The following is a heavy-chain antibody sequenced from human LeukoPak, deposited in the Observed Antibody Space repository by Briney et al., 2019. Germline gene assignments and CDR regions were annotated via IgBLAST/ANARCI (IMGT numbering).Heavy chain of an antibody. V-gene: IGHV4-61*02. D-gene: IGHD6-6*01. CDR3: ARVTRPGNGILDY. CDR1: GGSISSSSYY. J-gene: IGHJ4*02. Sequence: SETLSLTCTVSGGSISSSSYYWSWIRQSAGKGLEWIGRIYTSENTIYNPSLKSRVTMSVDTFKNQFSLKVNSVTAADTAVYYCARVTRPGNGILDYWGQGTLVTVSS. CDR2: IYTSENT.